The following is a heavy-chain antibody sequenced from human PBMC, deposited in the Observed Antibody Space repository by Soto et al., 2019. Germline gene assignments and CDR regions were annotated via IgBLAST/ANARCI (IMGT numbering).Heavy chain of an antibody. D-gene: IGHD2-2*03. CDR2: IIPIFGTA. J-gene: IGHJ4*02. V-gene: IGHV1-69*13. CDR1: GGTFSSYA. CDR3: ARDDGYCSSTSCYVLDY. Sequence: ASVKVSCKASGGTFSSYAISWVRQAPGQGLEWMGGIIPIFGTANYAQKFQGRVTITADESTSTAYMELSSLRSEDTAVYYCARDDGYCSSTSCYVLDYWGQGTLVTVSS.